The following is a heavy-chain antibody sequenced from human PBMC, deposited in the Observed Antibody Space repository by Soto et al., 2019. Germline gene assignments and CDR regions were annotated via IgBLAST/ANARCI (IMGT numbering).Heavy chain of an antibody. Sequence: PSETLSLTCTISGGSINSYYWPWIRQPPGKGLEWIGFFYYPGSTEYNSSLKSRVTISLDTSTNQFSLSLNSVTAADTAVYYCARAPSEAARRARYYFGYWGRG. D-gene: IGHD6-6*01. V-gene: IGHV4-59*13. CDR2: FYYPGST. CDR1: GGSINSYY. CDR3: ARAPSEAARRARYYFGY. J-gene: IGHJ4*02.